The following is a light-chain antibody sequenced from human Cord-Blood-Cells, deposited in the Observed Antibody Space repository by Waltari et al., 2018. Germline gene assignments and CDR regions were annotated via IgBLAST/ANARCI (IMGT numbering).Light chain of an antibody. CDR3: QQYYSYPPYT. J-gene: IGKJ2*01. V-gene: IGKV1-8*01. CDR1: QGISSY. CDR2: AAS. Sequence: AIRMTQSPSSFSASTGDRVTITCRASQGISSYLAWYQQKPGKAPKLLIYAASTLQSGVPSRFSGSGSGTDFTRTISCLQSEDFATYYCQQYYSYPPYTFGQGTKLEIK.